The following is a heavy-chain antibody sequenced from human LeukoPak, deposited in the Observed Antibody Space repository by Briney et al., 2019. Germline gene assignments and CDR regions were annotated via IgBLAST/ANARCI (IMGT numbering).Heavy chain of an antibody. CDR1: GASISSYY. Sequence: SETLSLTCTVSGASISSYYWTWIRQSPEKGLEWIGFIYYSGITKYNPSLKSRVSISVDRSKNQFSLRLSSVTAADTAVYYCARGSGYFDSWGQGTLVTVSS. V-gene: IGHV4-59*08. J-gene: IGHJ4*02. D-gene: IGHD3-10*01. CDR2: IYYSGIT. CDR3: ARGSGYFDS.